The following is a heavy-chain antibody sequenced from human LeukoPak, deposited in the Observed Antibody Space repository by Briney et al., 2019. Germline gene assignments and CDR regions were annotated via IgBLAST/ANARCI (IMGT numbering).Heavy chain of an antibody. CDR2: IYYSGSV. CDR1: GGSISSSAYY. V-gene: IGHV4-39*01. CDR3: ARQGSGGRALDI. Sequence: SETLSLTCTVSGGSISSSAYYWGWIRQPPGKGLEWIGSIYYSGSVNYNPSLKTRVTISADTSKNQLSLKLTSVTAADTALYYCARQGSGGRALDIWGQGTMVTVSS. J-gene: IGHJ3*02.